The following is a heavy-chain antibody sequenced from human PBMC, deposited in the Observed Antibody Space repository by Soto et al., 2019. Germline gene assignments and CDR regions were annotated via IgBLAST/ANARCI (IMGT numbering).Heavy chain of an antibody. D-gene: IGHD1-1*01. CDR3: ARATGTLRIRNCEY. Sequence: PSETLSLTCSVSCGSISTVVHYCTWIRQPPGKGLELIGSIYHTGINYYSKSLRSRLTMSVDTSKSQFSLRLSSVTAADTAVYYCARATGTLRIRNCEYWGQGSLVTVSS. CDR2: IYHTGIN. J-gene: IGHJ4*02. V-gene: IGHV4-31*03. CDR1: CGSISTVVHY.